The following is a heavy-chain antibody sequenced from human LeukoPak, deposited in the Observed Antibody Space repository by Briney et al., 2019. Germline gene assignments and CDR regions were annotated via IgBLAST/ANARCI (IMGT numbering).Heavy chain of an antibody. CDR3: AREQYQLLRSFDP. CDR2: IIPIFGTA. Sequence: SVKVSCKASGGTFSSYAISWVRQAPGQGLEWMGGIIPIFGTANYAQKFQGRVTITADESTSTAYMELSSLRSEDTAVYYCAREQYQLLRSFDPWGQGTLVTVSS. J-gene: IGHJ5*02. D-gene: IGHD2-2*01. CDR1: GGTFSSYA. V-gene: IGHV1-69*01.